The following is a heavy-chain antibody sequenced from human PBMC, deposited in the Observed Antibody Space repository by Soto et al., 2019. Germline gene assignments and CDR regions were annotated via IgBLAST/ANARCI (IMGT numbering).Heavy chain of an antibody. J-gene: IGHJ4*01. D-gene: IGHD1-1*01. CDR2: IYYSGST. CDR1: GGSISSGDYY. Sequence: SETLSLTCTVSGGSISSGDYYWSWIRQPPGKGLEWIGYIYYSGSTYYNPSLKSRVTISVDTSKNQLSLKLSSVTAAATAVYYWARHGYNSPKFDNRGPGTLVTVSS. CDR3: ARHGYNSPKFDN. V-gene: IGHV4-30-4*01.